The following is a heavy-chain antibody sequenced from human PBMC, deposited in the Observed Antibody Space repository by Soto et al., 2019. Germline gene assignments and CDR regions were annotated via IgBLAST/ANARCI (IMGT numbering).Heavy chain of an antibody. CDR3: AREGNLGRWIQPLDS. D-gene: IGHD2-2*03. V-gene: IGHV4-59*01. CDR2: IHYNGNT. CDR1: GGSISSYY. Sequence: PSETLSLTCTVSGGSISSYYLSWIRQPPGKGLEWIGYIHYNGNTKYSPSLKSRVTMSVDTSKNHFSLKLISVTTADTAVYFCAREGNLGRWIQPLDSWGQGTLVTVSS. J-gene: IGHJ4*02.